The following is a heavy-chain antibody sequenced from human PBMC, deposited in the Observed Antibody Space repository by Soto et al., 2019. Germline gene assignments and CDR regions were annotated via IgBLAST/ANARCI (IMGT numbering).Heavy chain of an antibody. CDR1: GFTFSSYS. J-gene: IGHJ4*02. CDR3: AREMSGNSSGGVDY. V-gene: IGHV3-21*01. CDR2: ISSSSSYI. D-gene: IGHD6-6*01. Sequence: EVQLVESGGGLVKPGGSLRLSCAASGFTFSSYSMNWVRQAPGKGLEWVSSISSSSSYIYYADSVKGRFTISRDNAKNSLYLQMNSLRAEDTAVYYCAREMSGNSSGGVDYWGQGTLVTVSS.